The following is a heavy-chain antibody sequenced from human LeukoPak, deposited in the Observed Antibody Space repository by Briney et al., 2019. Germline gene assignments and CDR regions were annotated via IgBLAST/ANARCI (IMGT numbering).Heavy chain of an antibody. J-gene: IGHJ3*02. CDR1: GLTFSSHW. V-gene: IGHV3-9*01. Sequence: GGSLRLSCAASGLTFSSHWMHWVRQAPGKGLEWVSGISWNSGSIGYADSVKGRFTISRDNAKNSLYLQMNSLRAEDTALYYCAKEGPYDAFDIWGQGTMVTVSS. CDR2: ISWNSGSI. CDR3: AKEGPYDAFDI.